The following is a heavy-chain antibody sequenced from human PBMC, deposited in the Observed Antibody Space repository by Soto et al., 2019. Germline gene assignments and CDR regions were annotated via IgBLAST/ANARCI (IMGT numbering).Heavy chain of an antibody. J-gene: IGHJ4*02. CDR3: ARGITIFGVVPG. Sequence: ASVKVSCKASGYIFTNYAIHWVRQAPGQRLEWMGWINAGNGKTKYSQNFQGRVTITRDTSASIAYMEVNGLRSEDTAVYYCARGITIFGVVPGWGQGTLVTVSS. CDR2: INAGNGKT. CDR1: GYIFTNYA. D-gene: IGHD3-3*01. V-gene: IGHV1-3*01.